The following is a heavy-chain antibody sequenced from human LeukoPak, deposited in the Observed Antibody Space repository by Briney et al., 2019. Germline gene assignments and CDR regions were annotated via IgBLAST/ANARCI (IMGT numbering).Heavy chain of an antibody. CDR3: AHRRLYSVGAGDPTHFDY. D-gene: IGHD7-27*01. J-gene: IGHJ4*02. Sequence: SGPTLVNPTQTLTLTCTFSGFSLSTSGVGVGWIRRPPGKALEWLALIYWDDDKRYSPSLKSRLTITKDTSKNQVVLTMTNMDPVDTATYYCAHRRLYSVGAGDPTHFDYWGQGTLVTVSS. CDR2: IYWDDDK. V-gene: IGHV2-5*02. CDR1: GFSLSTSGVG.